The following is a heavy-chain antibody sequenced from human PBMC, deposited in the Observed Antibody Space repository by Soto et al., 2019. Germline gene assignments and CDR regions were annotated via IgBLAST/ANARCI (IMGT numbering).Heavy chain of an antibody. D-gene: IGHD5-18*01. Sequence: GGSLRLSCAASGFTFSSYAMSWVRQAPGKGLEWVSAISGSGGSTYYADSVRGRFTISRDNSKNTLYLQMNSLRAEDTAVYYCAKAPWIQLWDPLGPWGQGTLVTVSS. CDR1: GFTFSSYA. J-gene: IGHJ5*02. CDR3: AKAPWIQLWDPLGP. CDR2: ISGSGGST. V-gene: IGHV3-23*01.